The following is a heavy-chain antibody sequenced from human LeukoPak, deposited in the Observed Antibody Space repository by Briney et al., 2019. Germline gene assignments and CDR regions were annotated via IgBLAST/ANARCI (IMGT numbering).Heavy chain of an antibody. CDR3: AKGGCSGGSCYLLEYFQH. CDR2: IRYDGSNK. D-gene: IGHD2-15*01. Sequence: PGGSLRLSCAASGFTFSSYGMHWVRQAPGKGLEWVAFIRYDGSNKFHADSVKGRLTISRDNSKNTLYLQMNSLRAEDTAVYYCAKGGCSGGSCYLLEYFQHWGQGTLVTVSS. J-gene: IGHJ1*01. CDR1: GFTFSSYG. V-gene: IGHV3-30*02.